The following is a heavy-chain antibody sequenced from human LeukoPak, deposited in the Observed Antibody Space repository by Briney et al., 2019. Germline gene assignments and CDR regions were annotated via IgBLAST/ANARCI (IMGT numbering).Heavy chain of an antibody. Sequence: GGSLRLSCAASGFTFSNYAMSWVRQAPGKGLEWVSVISGSGGSTYYADSVKGRFTISRDNSKNTLYLQMNSLRAEDTAVYYCANLLVAATVGPPHYWGQGTLVTVSS. CDR2: ISGSGGST. CDR1: GFTFSNYA. CDR3: ANLLVAATVGPPHY. V-gene: IGHV3-23*01. D-gene: IGHD2-15*01. J-gene: IGHJ4*02.